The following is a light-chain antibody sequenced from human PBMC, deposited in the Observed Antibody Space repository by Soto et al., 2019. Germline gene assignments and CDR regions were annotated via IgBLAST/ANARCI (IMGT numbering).Light chain of an antibody. CDR3: QHYNGAPWT. V-gene: IGKV1-27*01. CDR2: AAS. Sequence: EIQMTQSPSSLSASVGDRVTITCRASQDLSNYLAWYQQKPGKVPKLLIYAASTLHSGVPSRFSGSGSGTDFTLTISGLQPEDVANYYFQHYNGAPWTFGHGTNVEIE. J-gene: IGKJ1*01. CDR1: QDLSNY.